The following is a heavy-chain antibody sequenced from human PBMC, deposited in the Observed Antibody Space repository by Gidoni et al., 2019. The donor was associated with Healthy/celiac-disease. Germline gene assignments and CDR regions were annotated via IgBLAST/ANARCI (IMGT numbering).Heavy chain of an antibody. CDR1: GFTFSSYA. J-gene: IGHJ4*02. V-gene: IGHV3-30-3*01. CDR3: ARDPVGWELLLEAYYFDY. D-gene: IGHD1-26*01. Sequence: QVQLAESGGGVVQPGRSLRLSCAASGFTFSSYAMHWVRQAPGKGLEWVAVISYDGSNKYYADSVKGRFTISRDNSKNTLYLQMNSLRAEDTAVYYCARDPVGWELLLEAYYFDYWGQGTLVTVSS. CDR2: ISYDGSNK.